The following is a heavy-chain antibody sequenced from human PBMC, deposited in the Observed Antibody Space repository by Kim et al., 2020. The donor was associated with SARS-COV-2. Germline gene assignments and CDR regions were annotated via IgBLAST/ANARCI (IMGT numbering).Heavy chain of an antibody. CDR1: GGSISSYY. CDR3: ARGFFVGGNSRYSFDY. J-gene: IGHJ4*02. Sequence: SETLSLTCTVSGGSISSYYWSWIRQPPGKGLEWIGYIYYSGSTNYNPSLKSRVTISVDTSKNQFSLKLSSVTAADTAVYYCARGFFVGGNSRYSFDYWGQGTLVTVSS. D-gene: IGHD2-21*02. CDR2: IYYSGST. V-gene: IGHV4-59*13.